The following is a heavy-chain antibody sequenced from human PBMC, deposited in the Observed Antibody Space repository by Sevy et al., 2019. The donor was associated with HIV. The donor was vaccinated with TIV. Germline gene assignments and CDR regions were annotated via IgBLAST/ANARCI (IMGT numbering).Heavy chain of an antibody. Sequence: GGSLRLSCAASEFTFSSYAMSWVRQAPGKGLEWVSSISGSGRYTYYADSVEGRFTISGDNSKNTLYVQMNSLRAEDTAVYYCAKGFCSGGTCPRDYYYYGMDVWGQGTKVTVSS. D-gene: IGHD2-15*01. CDR3: AKGFCSGGTCPRDYYYYGMDV. V-gene: IGHV3-23*01. J-gene: IGHJ6*02. CDR2: ISGSGRYT. CDR1: EFTFSSYA.